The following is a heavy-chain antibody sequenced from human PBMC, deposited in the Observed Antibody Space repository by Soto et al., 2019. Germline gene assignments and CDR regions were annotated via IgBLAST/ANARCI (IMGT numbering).Heavy chain of an antibody. V-gene: IGHV4-59*01. CDR1: GGSISSYY. J-gene: IGHJ4*02. D-gene: IGHD6-19*01. CDR3: ARARGIAVAGYFDY. Sequence: SETLSLTCTVSGGSISSYYWSWIRQPPGKGLEWIGYIYYSGSTNYNPSLKSRVTISIDTSKNQFSLKLSSVTAADTAVYYCARARGIAVAGYFDYWGQGTLVTVSS. CDR2: IYYSGST.